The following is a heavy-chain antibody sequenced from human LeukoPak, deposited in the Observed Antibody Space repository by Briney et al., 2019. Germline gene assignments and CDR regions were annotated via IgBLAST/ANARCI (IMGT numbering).Heavy chain of an antibody. D-gene: IGHD3-3*01. Sequence: SETLSLTCTVSGGSINRYFWSWIRQPPGKGLEWIGYIYYNGSTNYNPSLKSRVTISVDTSKNQFSLKLSSVTAADTAMYYCARVFRDFWSGSYTNWFDPWGQGTLVTVSS. CDR1: GGSINRYF. J-gene: IGHJ5*02. CDR3: ARVFRDFWSGSYTNWFDP. CDR2: IYYNGST. V-gene: IGHV4-59*01.